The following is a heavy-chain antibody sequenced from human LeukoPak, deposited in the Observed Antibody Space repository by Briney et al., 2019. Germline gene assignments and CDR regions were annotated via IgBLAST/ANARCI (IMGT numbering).Heavy chain of an antibody. Sequence: LPGGSLRLSCAASGFTFSSYSMNWVRQAPGKGLEWVSYISSSSSTIYYADSVKGRFTISRDSAKNSLYLQMNSLRAEDTAVYYCARGYSYGYVDYWGQGTLVTVSS. V-gene: IGHV3-48*04. D-gene: IGHD5-18*01. CDR1: GFTFSSYS. CDR2: ISSSSSTI. CDR3: ARGYSYGYVDY. J-gene: IGHJ4*02.